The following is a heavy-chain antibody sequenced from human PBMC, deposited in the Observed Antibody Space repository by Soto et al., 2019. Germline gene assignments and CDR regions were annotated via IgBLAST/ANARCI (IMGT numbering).Heavy chain of an antibody. J-gene: IGHJ4*02. V-gene: IGHV1-3*01. CDR1: GYTFTSYA. CDR2: INAGNGNT. Sequence: ASVKVSCKASGYTFTSYAMHWVLQAPGQRLEWMGWINAGNGNTKYSQKFQGRVTITRDTSASTAYMELSSLRSEDTAVYYCARGPGYCSGGSCYLFDYWGQGTLVTVSS. CDR3: ARGPGYCSGGSCYLFDY. D-gene: IGHD2-15*01.